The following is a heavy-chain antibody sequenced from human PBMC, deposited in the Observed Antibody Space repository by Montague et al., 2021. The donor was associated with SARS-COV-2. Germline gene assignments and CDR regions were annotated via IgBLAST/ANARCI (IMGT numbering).Heavy chain of an antibody. CDR3: ARVVKGDQDQDY. Sequence: SLRLSCAASGFTFSRYWMSWVRQAPGRGLEWVSNIQQDESETNYVESVKGRFTISRDNGRNALYLQMNSLRVEDTALYYCARVVKGDQDQDYWGQGTLVTVSS. D-gene: IGHD2-21*02. CDR2: IQQDESET. V-gene: IGHV3-7*01. J-gene: IGHJ4*02. CDR1: GFTFSRYW.